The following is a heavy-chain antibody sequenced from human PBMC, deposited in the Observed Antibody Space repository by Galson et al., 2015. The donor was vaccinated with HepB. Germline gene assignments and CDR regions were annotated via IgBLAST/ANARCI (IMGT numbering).Heavy chain of an antibody. CDR3: AREDGSGGSYRSDAFDI. CDR2: IYPGDSDT. V-gene: IGHV5-51*01. J-gene: IGHJ3*02. Sequence: QSGAEVKKPGESLKISCTGSGYSFTSYWIGWVRQMPGKGLEWMGIIYPGDSDTRYSPSFQGQVTISADKSISTAYLQWSSLKASDTAMYYCAREDGSGGSYRSDAFDIWGQGTMVTVSS. CDR1: GYSFTSYW. D-gene: IGHD1-26*01.